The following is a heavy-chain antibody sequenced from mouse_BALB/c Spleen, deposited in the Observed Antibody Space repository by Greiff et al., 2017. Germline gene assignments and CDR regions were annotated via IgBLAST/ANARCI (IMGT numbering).Heavy chain of an antibody. CDR1: GFSLTSYG. V-gene: IGHV2-4-1*01. CDR3: ARNRYSLYFDY. CDR2: IWSGGST. D-gene: IGHD1-1*01. J-gene: IGHJ2*01. Sequence: QVQLQQSGPGLVAPSQSLSITCTVSGFSLTSYGVHWVRQSPGKGLEWLGVIWSGGSTDYNADFISRLSISKDNSKSQVFFKMNSLQADDTAIYYCARNRYSLYFDYWGQGTTLTVSS.